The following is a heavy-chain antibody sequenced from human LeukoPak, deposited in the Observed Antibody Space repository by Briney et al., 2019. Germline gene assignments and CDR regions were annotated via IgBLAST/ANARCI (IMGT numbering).Heavy chain of an antibody. V-gene: IGHV3-21*01. J-gene: IGHJ4*02. Sequence: PGGSLRLSCAASGFTFSSYSMMWVRQTPGKGLEWVSSIAGGGGYIYYADSVKGRFTISRDNAKNSLYLQMNSLRAEDTAVYYCAKFRLSNYDILTGYYYYFDYWGQGALVTVSS. CDR2: IAGGGGYI. D-gene: IGHD3-9*01. CDR3: AKFRLSNYDILTGYYYYFDY. CDR1: GFTFSSYS.